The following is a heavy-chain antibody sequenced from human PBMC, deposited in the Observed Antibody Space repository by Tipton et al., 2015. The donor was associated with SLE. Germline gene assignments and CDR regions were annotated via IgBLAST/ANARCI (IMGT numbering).Heavy chain of an antibody. CDR2: IDHSGST. J-gene: IGHJ4*02. D-gene: IGHD3-22*01. CDR1: GGSFSGYC. V-gene: IGHV4-34*01. Sequence: GLVKPSETLSLICAVYGGSFSGYCWSWIRQPPGKGLEWIGEIDHSGSTNYNPSLKSRVTISLDTSKNQFSLRLSSVTAADTAIYYCARGGIYHDYSGNFDFWGQGTLVTASS. CDR3: ARGGIYHDYSGNFDF.